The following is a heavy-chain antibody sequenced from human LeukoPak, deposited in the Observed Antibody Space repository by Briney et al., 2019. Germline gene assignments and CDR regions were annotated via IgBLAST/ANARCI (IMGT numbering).Heavy chain of an antibody. CDR1: GGSISSYY. CDR3: ARGVYIAAAQYGY. D-gene: IGHD6-13*01. Sequence: PSETMSLTCTVSGGSISSYYWSWIRQPPGEGLEWIGYIYYSGTTNYNPSLKSRVTISVDTSKNQFSLKLSSVTAADTAVYYCARGVYIAAAQYGYWGQGTLVAVSS. J-gene: IGHJ4*02. CDR2: IYYSGTT. V-gene: IGHV4-59*01.